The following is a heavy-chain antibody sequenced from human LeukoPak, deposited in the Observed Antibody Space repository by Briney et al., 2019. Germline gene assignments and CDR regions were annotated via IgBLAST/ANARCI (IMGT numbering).Heavy chain of an antibody. V-gene: IGHV3-23*01. CDR1: GFTFSNYG. CDR2: ISGSGGST. J-gene: IGHJ4*02. Sequence: GGSLRLSCAASGFTFSNYGMSWARQAPGKGLEWVSVISGSGGSTYYADSVKGRFTISRDNSKNTLYLQMNSLRAEDTAVYYCAKDPPTTSIAVAGWFDYWGQGTLVTVSS. D-gene: IGHD6-19*01. CDR3: AKDPPTTSIAVAGWFDY.